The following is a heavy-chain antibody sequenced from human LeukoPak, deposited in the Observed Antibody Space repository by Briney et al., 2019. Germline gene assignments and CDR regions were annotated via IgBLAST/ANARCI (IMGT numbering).Heavy chain of an antibody. CDR1: GFTFSSYA. Sequence: PGRSLRLSCAASGFTFSSYAMHWVRQAPGKGLEWVAVISYDGSNKYYADSVKGRFTISRDNSKNTLYLQMNSLRAEDTAVYYCARAYDSSGTHWGQGTLVTVSS. J-gene: IGHJ4*02. D-gene: IGHD3-22*01. CDR2: ISYDGSNK. CDR3: ARAYDSSGTH. V-gene: IGHV3-30-3*01.